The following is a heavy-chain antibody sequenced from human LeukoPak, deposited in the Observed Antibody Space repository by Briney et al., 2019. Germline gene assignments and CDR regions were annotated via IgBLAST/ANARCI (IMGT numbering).Heavy chain of an antibody. J-gene: IGHJ5*02. CDR2: IYYSGTT. CDR1: GDSISSSLYY. D-gene: IGHD3-10*01. CDR3: ARVNTLIRGIGWFDP. V-gene: IGHV4-39*07. Sequence: SETLSLTCTVSGDSISSSLYYWGWIRQPPGKGLEWIGNIYYSGTTYYNPSLKSRVTISVDTSKNQFSLKLSSVTAADTAVYYCARVNTLIRGIGWFDPWGQGILVTVSS.